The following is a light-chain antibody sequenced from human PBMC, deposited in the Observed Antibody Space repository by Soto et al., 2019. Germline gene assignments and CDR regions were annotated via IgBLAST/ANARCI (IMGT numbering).Light chain of an antibody. Sequence: DIQMPQSPSFLSASVGNRVTITCRASQSISSWLAWYQQKPGKAPKLLIYKASSLESGVPSRFSGSGSGTEFTLTISSLQPDDFATYYCQQYKSYSLTFGGGTKVDIK. V-gene: IGKV1-5*03. CDR2: KAS. CDR3: QQYKSYSLT. CDR1: QSISSW. J-gene: IGKJ4*01.